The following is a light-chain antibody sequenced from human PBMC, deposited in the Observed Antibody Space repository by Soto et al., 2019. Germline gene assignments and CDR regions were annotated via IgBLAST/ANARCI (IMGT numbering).Light chain of an antibody. CDR1: PSLLYSSNNKNH. Sequence: DIVMTQSPDSLAVSLGERATINCKSSPSLLYSSNNKNHLALYQQKSGHPPKLLISWASTRASAVPDRLSGSGSAPDLTLTISSLEAEAVAVYYCQQYSSTPSPPNFGQGTKLEIK. J-gene: IGKJ2*01. CDR2: WAS. V-gene: IGKV4-1*01. CDR3: QQYSSTPSPPN.